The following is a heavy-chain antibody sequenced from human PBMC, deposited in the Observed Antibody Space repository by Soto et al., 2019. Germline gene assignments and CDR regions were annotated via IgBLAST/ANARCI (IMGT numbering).Heavy chain of an antibody. CDR3: VRLSTGRSYYYDN. Sequence: GGSLRLSCAASGFICSDHYLDWVRQAPGKGLEWVGRGRNRANSYTTVCAASVRDRFSVSRDESKNSLYLQMNSLKTEDTAVYFCVRLSTGRSYYYDNWGRGALVTVSS. V-gene: IGHV3-72*01. J-gene: IGHJ4*02. CDR2: GRNRANSYTT. D-gene: IGHD2-8*02. CDR1: GFICSDHY.